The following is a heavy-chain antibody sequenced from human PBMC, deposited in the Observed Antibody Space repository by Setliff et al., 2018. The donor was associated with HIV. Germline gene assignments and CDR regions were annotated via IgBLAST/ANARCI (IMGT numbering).Heavy chain of an antibody. D-gene: IGHD3-10*01. V-gene: IGHV4-34*01. CDR2: INHSGST. CDR1: GGSFSGYY. CDR3: AREGDIGVVRGVIYFDY. Sequence: KASETLSLTCAVYGGSFSGYYWSWIRQPPGKGLEWIGEINHSGSTNYNPSLKSRLTISVDTSKNQFSLKLSSVTAADTAVYYCAREGDIGVVRGVIYFDYWGQGTLVTVSS. J-gene: IGHJ4*02.